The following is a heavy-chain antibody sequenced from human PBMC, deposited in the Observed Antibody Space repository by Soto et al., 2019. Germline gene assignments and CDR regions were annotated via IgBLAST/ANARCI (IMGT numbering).Heavy chain of an antibody. V-gene: IGHV3-23*01. Sequence: LRLSCAASGFTFSSYAMSWVRQAPGKGLEWVSAISGSGGSTYYADSVKGRFTISRDNSKNTLYLQMNSLRAEDTAVYYCAKSCGGDCYSYYYYYGMDVWGQGTTVTVSS. D-gene: IGHD2-21*02. CDR3: AKSCGGDCYSYYYYYGMDV. CDR1: GFTFSSYA. CDR2: ISGSGGST. J-gene: IGHJ6*02.